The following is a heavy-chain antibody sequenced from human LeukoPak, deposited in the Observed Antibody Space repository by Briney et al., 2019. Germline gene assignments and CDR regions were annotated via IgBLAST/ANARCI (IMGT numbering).Heavy chain of an antibody. Sequence: PGGSLSLSCAASGFTFSSYAMSWVRQAPGKGLEWFSAIRGSGGSKYYADSVKGRFTISRDNSKNTLYLQMNSLRAEDTAVYYCAKEKVTMVRGDIKSYYCDYWGQGTLVTVSS. CDR1: GFTFSSYA. J-gene: IGHJ4*02. CDR2: IRGSGGSK. V-gene: IGHV3-23*01. CDR3: AKEKVTMVRGDIKSYYCDY. D-gene: IGHD3-10*01.